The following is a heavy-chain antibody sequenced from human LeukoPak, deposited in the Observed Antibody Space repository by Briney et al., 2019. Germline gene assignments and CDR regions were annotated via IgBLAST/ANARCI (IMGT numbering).Heavy chain of an antibody. V-gene: IGHV4-34*01. J-gene: IGHJ4*02. CDR3: ARGYYYDSSGTNFDY. Sequence: SETLSLTCAVYGGSFSGYYWSWIRQPPGKVLEWIGEINHSGSTNYNPSLKSRVTISVDTSKNQFSLKLSSVTAADTAVYYCARGYYYDSSGTNFDYWGQGTLVTVSS. D-gene: IGHD3-22*01. CDR2: INHSGST. CDR1: GGSFSGYY.